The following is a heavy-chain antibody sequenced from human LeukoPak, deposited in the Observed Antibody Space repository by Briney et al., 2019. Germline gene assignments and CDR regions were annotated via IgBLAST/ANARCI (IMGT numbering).Heavy chain of an antibody. Sequence: SVKVSCKASGGTFSSYAISWVRQAPGQGLEWMGGIIPVFGTANYAQKFQGRVTITADESTSTAYMELSSLRSEDTAVYYCATGDHLYSSGWYALQGWGQGTLVTVSS. CDR3: ATGDHLYSSGWYALQG. V-gene: IGHV1-69*13. D-gene: IGHD6-19*01. CDR1: GGTFSSYA. CDR2: IIPVFGTA. J-gene: IGHJ4*02.